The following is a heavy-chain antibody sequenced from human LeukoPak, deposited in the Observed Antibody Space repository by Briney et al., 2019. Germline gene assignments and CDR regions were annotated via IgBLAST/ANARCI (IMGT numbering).Heavy chain of an antibody. CDR1: GFTFSSYA. J-gene: IGHJ4*02. D-gene: IGHD2-15*01. CDR3: VKASCSGGICYLDY. V-gene: IGHV3-23*01. Sequence: GGSLRLSCAASGFTFSSYAMSWVRQAPGKGLEWVSGISGSDGRTYYADSVKGRFTISRDNSKNTLYLQMSSLRAEDTAVYYCVKASCSGGICYLDYWGQGTLVTVSS. CDR2: ISGSDGRT.